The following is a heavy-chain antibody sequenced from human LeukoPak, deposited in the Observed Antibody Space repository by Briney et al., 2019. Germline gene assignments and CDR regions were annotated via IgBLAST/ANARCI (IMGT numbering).Heavy chain of an antibody. CDR2: IIPIFGTA. CDR3: ARVAVVAATPKTPLNFDY. D-gene: IGHD2-15*01. CDR1: GGTFSSYA. V-gene: IGHV1-69*13. Sequence: ASVKVSCKASGGTFSSYAISWVRQAPGQGLEWMGGIIPIFGTANYAQKFQGRVTITADESTSTDYMALSSLRSEDTAVYYCARVAVVAATPKTPLNFDYWGEATLDTVSS. J-gene: IGHJ4*02.